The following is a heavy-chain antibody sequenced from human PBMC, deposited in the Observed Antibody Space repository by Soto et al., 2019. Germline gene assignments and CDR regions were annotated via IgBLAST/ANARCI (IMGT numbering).Heavy chain of an antibody. Sequence: QVQLQESGPGLVKPSETLSLTGTVSGGSISSYYWSWIREPPGKGLEGIGYIYYSGSTNYHPSLNSRVTISVDTSKYQFSLKLSSVTAADTAVYYCASGGSSGWSRYFDLWGRGTLVTVSS. CDR3: ASGGSSGWSRYFDL. CDR1: GGSISSYY. D-gene: IGHD6-19*01. V-gene: IGHV4-59*01. J-gene: IGHJ2*01. CDR2: IYYSGST.